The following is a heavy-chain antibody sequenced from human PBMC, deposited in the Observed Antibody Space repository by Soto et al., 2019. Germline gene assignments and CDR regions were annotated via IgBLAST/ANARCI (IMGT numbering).Heavy chain of an antibody. J-gene: IGHJ3*02. V-gene: IGHV4-39*07. CDR1: GGSVSSSSYY. CDR3: ARGLSYSSLNAFDI. CDR2: VYYSRST. Sequence: PSETLSLTCTVSGGSVSSSSYYWGWVRQPQGKGLEWIGSVYYSRSTNYNPSLKSRVTISVDTSKNQFSLKLSSVAAADTAVYYCARGLSYSSLNAFDIWGQGTMVTVSS. D-gene: IGHD6-6*01.